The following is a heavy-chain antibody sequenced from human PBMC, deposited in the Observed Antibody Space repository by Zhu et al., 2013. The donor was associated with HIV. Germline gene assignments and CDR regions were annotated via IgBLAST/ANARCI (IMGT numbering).Heavy chain of an antibody. V-gene: IGHV1-2*02. D-gene: IGHD3-22*01. CDR3: AREYYSDGSGYFPFDY. CDR2: INPNSDGT. J-gene: IGHJ4*02. Sequence: QVQLVQSGAEVKKPGASVKVSCKASGYTFTGYYIHWVRQAPGQGLEWMGWINPNSDGTKSAQKFQGRVTMTRDTSINTAYMELSRLRSDDTAVYYCAREYYSDGSGYFPFDYVGPGNPGHRLL. CDR1: GYTFTGYY.